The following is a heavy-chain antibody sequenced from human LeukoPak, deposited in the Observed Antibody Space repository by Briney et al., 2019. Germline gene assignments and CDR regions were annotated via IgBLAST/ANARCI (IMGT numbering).Heavy chain of an antibody. CDR2: IIPILGIA. D-gene: IGHD3-3*01. CDR3: ARDQVVFGVVIPLKNWFDP. J-gene: IGHJ5*02. V-gene: IGHV1-69*04. Sequence: SVKVSCKASGGTFSSYAISWVRQAPGQGLEWMGRIIPILGIANYAQKFQGRVTITADKSTSTAYMELSSLRSEDTAVYYCARDQVVFGVVIPLKNWFDPWGQGALVTVSS. CDR1: GGTFSSYA.